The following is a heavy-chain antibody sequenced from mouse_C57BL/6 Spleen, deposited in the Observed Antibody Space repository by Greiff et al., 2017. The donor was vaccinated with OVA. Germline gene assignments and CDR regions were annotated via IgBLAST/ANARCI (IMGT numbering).Heavy chain of an antibody. CDR3: ARSYYYGSPWFAY. V-gene: IGHV7-3*01. J-gene: IGHJ3*01. Sequence: EVQGVESGGGLVQPGGSLSLSCAASGFTFTDYYMSWVRQPPGKALEWLGFIRNKANGYTTEYSASVKGRFTISRDNSQSILYLQMNALRAEDSATYYCARSYYYGSPWFAYWGQGTLVTVSA. CDR1: GFTFTDYY. CDR2: IRNKANGYTT. D-gene: IGHD1-1*01.